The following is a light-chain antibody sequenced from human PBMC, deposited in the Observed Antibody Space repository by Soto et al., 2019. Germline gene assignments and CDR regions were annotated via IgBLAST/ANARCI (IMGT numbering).Light chain of an antibody. CDR3: QQYDYSVWT. CDR2: AAS. V-gene: IGKV3-20*01. CDR1: QSVSSSF. J-gene: IGKJ1*01. Sequence: EIVLAQSPGTLSLSPGESATLSCRASQSVSSSFLAWYQQKAGQAPRLLIYAASRRATGIPGRFSGSGSGTDFTLTISRLEPEDLAVYYCQQYDYSVWTFGQGTKVDIK.